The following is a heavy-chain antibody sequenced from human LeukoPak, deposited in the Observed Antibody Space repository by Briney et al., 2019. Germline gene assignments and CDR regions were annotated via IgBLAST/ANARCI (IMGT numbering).Heavy chain of an antibody. D-gene: IGHD1/OR15-1a*01. CDR2: ISGSGGST. J-gene: IGHJ4*02. Sequence: PGGSLRLSCAASGFTFSSYAMSWVRQAPGKGLEWVSAISGSGGSTYYADSVKGRFTISRDNSKNTLYLQMNSLRAEDTAVYYRTTDWPGEQTSGGIDYWGLGTLVTVSS. CDR1: GFTFSSYA. V-gene: IGHV3-23*01. CDR3: TTDWPGEQTSGGIDY.